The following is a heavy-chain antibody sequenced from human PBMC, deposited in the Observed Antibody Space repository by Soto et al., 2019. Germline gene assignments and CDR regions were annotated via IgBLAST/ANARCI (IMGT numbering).Heavy chain of an antibody. V-gene: IGHV3-30*18. CDR1: GFTFSSYG. CDR3: AKADHDDAFDI. CDR2: ISYDGSNK. J-gene: IGHJ3*02. Sequence: PGGSLRLSCAASGFTFSSYGMHWVRQAPGKGLEWVAVISYDGSNKYYADSVKGRFTISRDNSKNTLCLQMNSLRAEDTAVYYCAKADHDDAFDIWGQGTMVTVSS.